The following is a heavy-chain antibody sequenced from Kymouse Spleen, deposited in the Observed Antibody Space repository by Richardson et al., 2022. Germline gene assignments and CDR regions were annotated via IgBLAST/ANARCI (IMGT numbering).Heavy chain of an antibody. CDR1: GFTFSSYG. V-gene: IGHV3-30*18. D-gene: IGHD6-6*01. CDR2: ISYDGSNK. Sequence: QVQLVESGGGVVQPGRSLRLSCAASGFTFSSYGMHWVRQAPGKGLEWVAVISYDGSNKYYADSVKGRFTISRDNSKNTLYLQMNSLRAEDTAVYYCAKDPSIAARPEGSWFDPWGQGTLVTVSS. J-gene: IGHJ5*02. CDR3: AKDPSIAARPEGSWFDP.